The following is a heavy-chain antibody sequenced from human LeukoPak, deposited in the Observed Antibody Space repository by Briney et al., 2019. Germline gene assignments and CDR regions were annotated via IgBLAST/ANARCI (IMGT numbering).Heavy chain of an antibody. Sequence: GGSLRLSCAASGFTFSSYEMNWVRQAPGKGLEWVSYISSSGSTIYYADSVKGRFTISRDNAKNSLYLQMNSLRAEDTAVYYCARGQYYDILTDADYWGQGTLVTVSS. J-gene: IGHJ4*02. CDR2: ISSSGSTI. CDR3: ARGQYYDILTDADY. CDR1: GFTFSSYE. V-gene: IGHV3-48*03. D-gene: IGHD3-9*01.